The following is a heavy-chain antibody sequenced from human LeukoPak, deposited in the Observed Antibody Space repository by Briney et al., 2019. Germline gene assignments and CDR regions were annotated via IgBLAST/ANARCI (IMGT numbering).Heavy chain of an antibody. CDR3: ARDSSTGASGWYGVFDY. Sequence: ASAKVSCKASGYTFSSYGISWVRLAPGQGLEWMGWISGYNGNTNYAQKLQGRVTMTTDTSTSTAYMELRSLRSDDTAVYYCARDSSTGASGWYGVFDYWGQGTLVTVSS. CDR1: GYTFSSYG. CDR2: ISGYNGNT. V-gene: IGHV1-18*01. J-gene: IGHJ4*02. D-gene: IGHD6-19*01.